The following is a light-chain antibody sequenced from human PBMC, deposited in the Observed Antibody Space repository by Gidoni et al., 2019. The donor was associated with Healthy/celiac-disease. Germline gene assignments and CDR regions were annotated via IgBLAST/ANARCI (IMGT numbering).Light chain of an antibody. CDR1: QSVSSN. J-gene: IGKJ4*01. CDR3: QQYNNWPPT. CDR2: GAS. Sequence: ELVMTQSPATLSVSPGERATLSCRASQSVSSNLAWYQQKPGQAPRLLIYGASTRATGIPARFSGSGSGTEFTLTISSLQSEDCAVYYCQQYNNWPPTFGGGTKVEIK. V-gene: IGKV3-15*01.